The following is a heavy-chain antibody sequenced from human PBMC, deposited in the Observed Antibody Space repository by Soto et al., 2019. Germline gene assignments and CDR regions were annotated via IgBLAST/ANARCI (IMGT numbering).Heavy chain of an antibody. CDR1: GGSISSSNW. CDR2: IYHSGST. D-gene: IGHD1-26*01. Sequence: SETLSLTCAVSGGSISSSNWWSWVRQPPGKGLEWIGEIYHSGSTNYNPSLKSRVTISVDKSKNQFYLKLSSVTAADTAVYYCARISGSYYYGMDVWGQGTTVTVSS. V-gene: IGHV4-4*02. J-gene: IGHJ6*02. CDR3: ARISGSYYYGMDV.